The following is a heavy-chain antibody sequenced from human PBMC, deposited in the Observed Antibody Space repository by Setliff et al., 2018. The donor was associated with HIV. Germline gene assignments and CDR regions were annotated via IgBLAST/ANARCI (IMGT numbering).Heavy chain of an antibody. Sequence: SETLSLTCTVSGDSISTNSPYWAWIRQPPGKGLEWIGTIFYSGFTYYNPSLRSRVSIAVDTSKNQISLRLSSVTVADTAVYYCARHWDYDRSSSYFRAFDIWGQGTMVTV. CDR1: GDSISTNSPY. D-gene: IGHD3-16*01. CDR2: IFYSGFT. V-gene: IGHV4-39*01. J-gene: IGHJ3*02. CDR3: ARHWDYDRSSSYFRAFDI.